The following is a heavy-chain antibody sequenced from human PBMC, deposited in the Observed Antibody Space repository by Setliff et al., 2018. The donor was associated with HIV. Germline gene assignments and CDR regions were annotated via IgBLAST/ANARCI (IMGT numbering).Heavy chain of an antibody. CDR3: ARGTGSYGSDY. D-gene: IGHD5-18*01. CDR2: IWTSGST. J-gene: IGHJ4*02. V-gene: IGHV4-61*02. Sequence: SETLSLTCTVSGGPISSGSYYWSWIRQPAGKGLEWIGRIWTSGSTNYNPSLKSRVTISVDTSKNQFSLKLSSVTAADTAVYYCARGTGSYGSDYWGQGTLVTVSS. CDR1: GGPISSGSYY.